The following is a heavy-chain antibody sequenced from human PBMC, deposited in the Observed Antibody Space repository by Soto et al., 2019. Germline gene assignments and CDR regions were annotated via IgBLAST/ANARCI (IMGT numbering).Heavy chain of an antibody. V-gene: IGHV4-34*01. D-gene: IGHD3-10*01. J-gene: IGHJ4*02. Sequence: YYLRLIRKPPGKGLEWIGEINHSGSTNYNPSLKSRVTISVDTSKNQFSLKLSSVTAADTAVYYCARGHGSGSRDFDYWGQGTLVTRSS. CDR2: INHSGST. CDR1: YY. CDR3: ARGHGSGSRDFDY.